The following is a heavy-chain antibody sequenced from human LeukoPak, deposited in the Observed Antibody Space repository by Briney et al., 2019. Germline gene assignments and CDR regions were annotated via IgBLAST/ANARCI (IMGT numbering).Heavy chain of an antibody. CDR3: VKEVTSSSWYVNYFDY. D-gene: IGHD6-13*01. CDR2: ISSNGGST. V-gene: IGHV3-64D*06. J-gene: IGHJ4*02. CDR1: GFTFSSYA. Sequence: GSLRLSCSASGFTFSSYAMHWVRQAPGKGLEYVSAISSNGGSTYYADSVKGRFTISRDNFKNTLYLQMSSLRAEDTAVYYCVKEVTSSSWYVNYFDYWGQGTLVTVSS.